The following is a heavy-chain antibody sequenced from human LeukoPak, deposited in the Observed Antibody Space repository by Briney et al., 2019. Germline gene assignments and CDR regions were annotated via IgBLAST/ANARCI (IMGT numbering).Heavy chain of an antibody. CDR3: ARDLHDSSGYFITPY. CDR1: GFTFGSYS. CDR2: ISSSSSYI. J-gene: IGHJ4*02. Sequence: GGSLRLSCAASGFTFGSYSMNWVRQAPGKGLELVSSISSSSSYIYYADSVKGRFTISRDNAKNSLYLQMNSLRAEDTAVYYCARDLHDSSGYFITPYWGQGTLVTVSS. D-gene: IGHD3-22*01. V-gene: IGHV3-21*01.